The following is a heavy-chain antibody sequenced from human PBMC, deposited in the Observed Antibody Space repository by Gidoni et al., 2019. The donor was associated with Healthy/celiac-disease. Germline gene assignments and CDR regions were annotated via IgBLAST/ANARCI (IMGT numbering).Heavy chain of an antibody. J-gene: IGHJ4*02. V-gene: IGHV3-7*03. D-gene: IGHD1-26*01. CDR2: IKQDGSEK. CDR3: ARDRGGPDY. CDR1: GFTFSSYW. Sequence: EVQLVESGGGLVQPGGSLRLSCAAPGFTFSSYWISWVRQAPGKGLEWVANIKQDGSEKYYVDSVKGRFTISRDNAKNSLYLQMNSLRAEDTAVYYCARDRGGPDYWGQGTLVTVSS.